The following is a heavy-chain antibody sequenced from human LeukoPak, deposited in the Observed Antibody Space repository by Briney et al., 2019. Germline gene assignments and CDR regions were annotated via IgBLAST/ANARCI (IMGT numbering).Heavy chain of an antibody. CDR1: GGPISSGGYY. CDR2: IYYSGST. V-gene: IGHV4-31*03. Sequence: SETLSLTCTVSGGPISSGGYYWSWIRQHPGKGLEWIGYIYYSGSTYYNPSLKSRVTISVDTSKNQFSLELSSVTAADTAVYYCARVFYYYGSGSYYPNQTPTQSYYFDYWGQGTLVTVSS. J-gene: IGHJ4*02. CDR3: ARVFYYYGSGSYYPNQTPTQSYYFDY. D-gene: IGHD3-10*01.